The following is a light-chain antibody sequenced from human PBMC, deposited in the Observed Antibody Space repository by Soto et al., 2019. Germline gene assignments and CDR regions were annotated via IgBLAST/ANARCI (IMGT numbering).Light chain of an antibody. CDR1: QSISSW. CDR2: KAS. Sequence: DIQMTQSPSTLSASVGDRVTITCRASQSISSWLTWYQQKAGQAPKLLIYKASIVESGVPSRFNGSGSGTEITLTISSLQPDDSATYYCQQYSYYATFGQGTRVEVK. CDR3: QQYSYYAT. V-gene: IGKV1-5*03. J-gene: IGKJ1*01.